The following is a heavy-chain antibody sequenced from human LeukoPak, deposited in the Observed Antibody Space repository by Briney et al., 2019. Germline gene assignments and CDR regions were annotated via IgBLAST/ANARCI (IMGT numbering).Heavy chain of an antibody. V-gene: IGHV3-43*02. J-gene: IGHJ6*02. CDR2: INADGGRT. CDR1: GFTMDAYA. Sequence: PGGSLTLSCAASGFTMDAYAMHGVRQPPGKGLEWVSLINADGGRTYYADSVKGRFTISRDNSKNSLYLQMNSLRTEDTALYYCATWAFYHGLDVWGQGTTVTVSS. CDR3: ATWAFYHGLDV. D-gene: IGHD2/OR15-2a*01.